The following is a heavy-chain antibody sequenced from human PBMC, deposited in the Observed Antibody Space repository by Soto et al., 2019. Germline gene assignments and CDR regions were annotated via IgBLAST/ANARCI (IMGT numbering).Heavy chain of an antibody. CDR3: ARDLVPIWNYVGLAPGAQHWFDP. CDR1: GYTFNNYF. CDR2: ITPSSGST. D-gene: IGHD1-7*01. Sequence: QVQLVQSGAEVRKPGASVKVSCKASGYTFNNYFMHWVRQAPAQGLEWMGVITPSSGSTTYAQRFQGRLNMTRDTSTSTVYIELSSLRSEDTAVYFCARDLVPIWNYVGLAPGAQHWFDPWGQGTLVTVSS. V-gene: IGHV1-46*02. J-gene: IGHJ5*02.